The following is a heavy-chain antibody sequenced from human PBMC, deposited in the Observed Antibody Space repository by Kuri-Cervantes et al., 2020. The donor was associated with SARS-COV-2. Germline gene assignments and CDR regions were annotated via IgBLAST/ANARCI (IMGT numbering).Heavy chain of an antibody. CDR2: IYYSGST. V-gene: IGHV4-39*02. J-gene: IGHJ4*02. Sequence: ESLKISCTVSGGSISSSSYYWGWIRQPPGKGLEWIGSIYYSGSTYYNPSLKSRVTISVDTSKNQFSLKLSSVTAADTAVYYCARDLRLGKSLDYWGQGTLVTVSS. D-gene: IGHD7-27*01. CDR1: GGSISSSSYY. CDR3: ARDLRLGKSLDY.